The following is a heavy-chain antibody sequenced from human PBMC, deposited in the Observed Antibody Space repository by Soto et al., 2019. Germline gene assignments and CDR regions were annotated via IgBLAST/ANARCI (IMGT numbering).Heavy chain of an antibody. CDR1: GYTLTELS. CDR2: FDPEDGET. V-gene: IGHV1-24*01. D-gene: IGHD6-13*01. Sequence: ASVKVSCKVSGYTLTELSMHWVRQAPGKGLEWMGGFDPEDGETIYAQKFQGRVTMTEDTSTDTAYMELSSLRSEDTAAYYCATTYSSSWNASPRWFDPWGQGTLVTVSS. CDR3: ATTYSSSWNASPRWFDP. J-gene: IGHJ5*02.